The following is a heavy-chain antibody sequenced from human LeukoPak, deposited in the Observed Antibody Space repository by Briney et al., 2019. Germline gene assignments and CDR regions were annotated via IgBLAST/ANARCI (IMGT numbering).Heavy chain of an antibody. J-gene: IGHJ4*02. D-gene: IGHD6-13*01. CDR3: ASSYSSSWYSDY. Sequence: GASVKVSCKASGGTFSSYAISWVRQAPGQGLEWMGGIIPIFGTANYAQKFQGRVTITADESTSTAYMELSSLRSEDTAVYYCASSYSSSWYSDYWGQGTLVTVSS. CDR2: IIPIFGTA. CDR1: GGTFSSYA. V-gene: IGHV1-69*13.